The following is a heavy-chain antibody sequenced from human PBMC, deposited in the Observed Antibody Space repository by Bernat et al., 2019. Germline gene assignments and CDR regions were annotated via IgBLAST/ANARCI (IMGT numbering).Heavy chain of an antibody. V-gene: IGHV3-30*18. CDR3: AKDGTAYCTGGDCNWFDP. CDR1: GFTFSSYG. D-gene: IGHD2-8*02. J-gene: IGHJ5*02. CDR2: ISYDGSNK. Sequence: QVQLVESGGGVVQPGRSLRLSCAASGFTFSSYGMHWVRQAPGKGLEWVAVISYDGSNKYYADSVKGRFTISRDNSKNTLYLKMNSLRAEDTAVYYCAKDGTAYCTGGDCNWFDPWGQGTLVTVSS.